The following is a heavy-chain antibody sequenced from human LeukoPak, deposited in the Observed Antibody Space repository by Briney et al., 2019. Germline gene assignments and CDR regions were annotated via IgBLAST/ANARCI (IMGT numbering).Heavy chain of an antibody. CDR1: GGTTSIYY. Sequence: PSETLSLTCTVSGGTTSIYYWIWIRQIAGKGLEWIGRIYTSESTNYNPSLKSRVTMSVDTSKNQFSLKLSSVTAADTAVYYCARSSIVGATDFFDYWGQGTLVTVSS. CDR2: IYTSEST. V-gene: IGHV4-4*07. CDR3: ARSSIVGATDFFDY. D-gene: IGHD1-26*01. J-gene: IGHJ4*02.